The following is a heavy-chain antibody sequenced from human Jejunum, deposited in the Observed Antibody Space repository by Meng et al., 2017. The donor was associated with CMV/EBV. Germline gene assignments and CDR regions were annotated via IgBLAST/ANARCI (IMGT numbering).Heavy chain of an antibody. CDR3: VSGWNFDY. V-gene: IGHV3-74*01. D-gene: IGHD6-19*01. CDR1: GFTFSNYW. J-gene: IGHJ4*02. Sequence: LSCAASGFTFSNYWVHWVRQAPGKGLVWVSRINSDGSTTTYAYADSVKGRFTISRDNVKNTLYLQMNSLRAEDTAVYYCVSGWNFDYWGQGTLVTVSS. CDR2: INSDGSTT.